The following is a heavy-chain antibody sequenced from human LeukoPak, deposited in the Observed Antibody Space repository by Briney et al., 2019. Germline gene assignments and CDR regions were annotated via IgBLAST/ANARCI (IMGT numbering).Heavy chain of an antibody. CDR2: INPNSGGT. Sequence: ASVKVSCKASGYTFTGYYMHWVRQAPGQGLEWMGWINPNSGGTNYAQKFQGRVTMTRDTSISTAYMELSRLRSDDTAVYHCARDKSFSRNWFDPWGQGTLVTVSS. J-gene: IGHJ5*02. CDR1: GYTFTGYY. V-gene: IGHV1-2*02. CDR3: ARDKSFSRNWFDP.